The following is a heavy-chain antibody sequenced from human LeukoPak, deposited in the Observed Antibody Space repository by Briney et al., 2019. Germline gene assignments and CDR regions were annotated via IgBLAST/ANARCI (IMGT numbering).Heavy chain of an antibody. CDR3: ARALGNYAYFDY. CDR2: IYYSGST. Sequence: SETLSLTCTVSGGSISSYYWSWIRQPPGQGLEWIGYIYYSGSTNYNPSLKCRVTISVDTSKNQFSLKLSSVTAADTAVYYCARALGNYAYFDYWGQGTLVTVSS. D-gene: IGHD1-7*01. J-gene: IGHJ4*02. V-gene: IGHV4-59*01. CDR1: GGSISSYY.